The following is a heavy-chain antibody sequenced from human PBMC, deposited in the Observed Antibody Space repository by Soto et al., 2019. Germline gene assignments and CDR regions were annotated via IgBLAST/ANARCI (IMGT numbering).Heavy chain of an antibody. D-gene: IGHD5-18*01. CDR3: ERDTMVTSNWVDP. J-gene: IGHJ5*02. V-gene: IGHV1-18*01. Sequence: QVQLVQSGAEVKKPGASVKVSCKASGYSFASYGISWVRQAPGQGLEWVGWISAHNGNTEYAQKFRGRVTMTTETSTSRAYRELTSLTSDDAPIYYCERDTMVTSNWVDPWGQGPLVPASS. CDR1: GYSFASYG. CDR2: ISAHNGNT.